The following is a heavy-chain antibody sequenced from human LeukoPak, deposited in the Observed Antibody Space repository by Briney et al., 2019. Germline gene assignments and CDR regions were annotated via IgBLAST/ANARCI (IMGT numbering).Heavy chain of an antibody. V-gene: IGHV4-4*07. Sequence: PSETLSLTCTVSGGSISSYYWSWIRQPAGKGLEWIGRIYTSGSTNYNPSLKSRVTISVDTSKNQFSLKLSSVTAADTAVYYCARFVPAKKRSLYYFDYWGQGTLVTVSS. CDR1: GGSISSYY. CDR2: IYTSGST. CDR3: ARFVPAKKRSLYYFDY. J-gene: IGHJ4*02. D-gene: IGHD2-2*01.